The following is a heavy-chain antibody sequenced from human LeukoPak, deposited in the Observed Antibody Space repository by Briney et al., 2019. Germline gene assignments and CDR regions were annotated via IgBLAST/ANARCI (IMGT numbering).Heavy chain of an antibody. CDR3: AREVGYSYGYWRGLVGYMDV. V-gene: IGHV3-23*01. CDR1: GFIFSSYG. CDR2: ISGSGDTT. Sequence: GGSLRLSCIASGFIFSSYGMSWVRQAPGKGLEWVSGISGSGDTTDYADSVKGRFTISRDNSKNTLYLQMNSLRAEDTAVYYCAREVGYSYGYWRGLVGYMDVWGKGTTVTVSS. J-gene: IGHJ6*03. D-gene: IGHD5-18*01.